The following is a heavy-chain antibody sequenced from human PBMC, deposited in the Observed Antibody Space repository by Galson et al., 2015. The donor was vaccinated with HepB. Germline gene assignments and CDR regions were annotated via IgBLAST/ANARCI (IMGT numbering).Heavy chain of an antibody. D-gene: IGHD2-21*02. Sequence: SVKVSCKASGFTFTSYYMHWVRQAPGQGLEWMGVINPSGGSTSYAQKFQGRVTMTRDTSTSTVYMELSSLRSEDTAVYYCARVEGDGALNDEYFQHWGQGTLVTVSS. CDR1: GFTFTSYY. J-gene: IGHJ1*01. CDR2: INPSGGST. CDR3: ARVEGDGALNDEYFQH. V-gene: IGHV1-46*01.